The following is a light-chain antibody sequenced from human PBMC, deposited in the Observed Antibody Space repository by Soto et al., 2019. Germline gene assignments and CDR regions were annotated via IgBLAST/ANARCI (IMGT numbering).Light chain of an antibody. V-gene: IGKV1-33*01. Sequence: DIQMTQSPSSLSASVGDRVTITCQASQDISNYLNWYQQKPGKAPKLLIYDASNLETGVPSRFSGSGSRKDFTFTISSLQPEDIATYYCQQYDNLLLTFGGGTKVEIK. CDR2: DAS. J-gene: IGKJ4*01. CDR1: QDISNY. CDR3: QQYDNLLLT.